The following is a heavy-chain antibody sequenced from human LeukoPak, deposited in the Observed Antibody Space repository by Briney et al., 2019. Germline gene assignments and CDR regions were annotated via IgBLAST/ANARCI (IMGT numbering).Heavy chain of an antibody. V-gene: IGHV3-21*04. J-gene: IGHJ1*01. CDR1: GFTFSSYS. CDR2: ISSSSYI. D-gene: IGHD2-2*01. CDR3: AKDCSSTSCPEYFQH. Sequence: GGSLRLSCAASGFTFSSYSMNWVRQAPGKGLEWVSSISSSSYIYYADSVKGRFTISRDNAKNSLYLQMNSLRAEDTAVYYCAKDCSSTSCPEYFQHWGQGTLVTVSS.